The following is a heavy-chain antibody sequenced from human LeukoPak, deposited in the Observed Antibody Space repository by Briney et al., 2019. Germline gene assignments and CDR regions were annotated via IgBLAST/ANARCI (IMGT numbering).Heavy chain of an antibody. D-gene: IGHD6-13*01. CDR2: IWYDGSNK. CDR3: ARDEAAAGPYYYYYGMDV. CDR1: GFTFSSYA. V-gene: IGHV3-33*08. J-gene: IGHJ6*02. Sequence: GGSLRLSCAASGFTFSSYAMHWVRQAPGKGLEWVAVIWYDGSNKYYADSVKGRFTISRDNSKNTLYLQMNSLRAEDTAVYYCARDEAAAGPYYYYYGMDVWGQGTTVTVSS.